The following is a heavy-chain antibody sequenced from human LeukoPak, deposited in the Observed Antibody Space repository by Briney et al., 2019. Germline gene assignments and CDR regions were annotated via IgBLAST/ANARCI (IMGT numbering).Heavy chain of an antibody. D-gene: IGHD5-18*01. CDR2: IKSKTDGGTT. Sequence: GGSLRLSCAASGFTFSNAWMSWVRQAPGKXXXXXXXIKSKTDGGTTDYAAPVKGRFTISRDDSKDTLYLQMNSLKTEDTAVYYCTTGIQLWFSLFDYWGQGTLVTVSS. V-gene: IGHV3-15*01. CDR1: GFTFSNAW. J-gene: IGHJ4*02. CDR3: TTGIQLWFSLFDY.